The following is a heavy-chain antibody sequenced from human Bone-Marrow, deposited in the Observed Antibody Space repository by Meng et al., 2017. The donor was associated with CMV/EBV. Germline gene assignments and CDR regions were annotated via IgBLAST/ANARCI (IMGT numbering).Heavy chain of an antibody. J-gene: IGHJ5*02. CDR2: INPNSGGT. Sequence: TFTGYYMHWVRQAPGQGLEWMGWINPNSGGTNYAQKFQGRVTMTRDTSISTAYMELSRLRSDDTAVYYCARAYCSSTSCYSVWFDPWGQGTLVTVSS. CDR3: ARAYCSSTSCYSVWFDP. V-gene: IGHV1-2*02. D-gene: IGHD2-2*02. CDR1: TFTGYY.